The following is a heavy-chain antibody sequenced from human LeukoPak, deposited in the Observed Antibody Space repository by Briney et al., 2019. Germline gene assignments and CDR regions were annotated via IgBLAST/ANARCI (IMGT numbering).Heavy chain of an antibody. CDR1: GYTFTSYY. CDR3: ARSRYSSSVGGYYFNY. V-gene: IGHV1-46*01. CDR2: INPSGGST. D-gene: IGHD6-6*01. J-gene: IGHJ4*02. Sequence: GASVKVSCKASGYTFTSYYMHWVRQAPGQGLEWMGIINPSGGSTSYAQKFQGRVTMTRDTSTSTVYMELSSLRSEDTAVYYCARSRYSSSVGGYYFNYWGQGTLVTVSS.